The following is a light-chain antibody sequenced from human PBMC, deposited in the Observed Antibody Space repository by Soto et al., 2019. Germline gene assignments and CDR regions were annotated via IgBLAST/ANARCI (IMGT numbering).Light chain of an antibody. CDR1: QGISTY. Sequence: DLQMTQSPSSLSSSLGDSVTITCRASQGISTYLNWYQQKPWEAPKLLIYAASNLQSGVPSTFSGSGSGTDFTLTISSLQPEDFATYFCQQSYTTPVYSFGQGTKVDI. J-gene: IGKJ2*01. V-gene: IGKV1-39*01. CDR3: QQSYTTPVYS. CDR2: AAS.